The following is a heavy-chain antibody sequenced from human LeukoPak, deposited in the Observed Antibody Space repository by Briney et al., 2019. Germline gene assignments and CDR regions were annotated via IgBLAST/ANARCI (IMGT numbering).Heavy chain of an antibody. CDR2: IYHSGST. CDR1: GGSISSGGYS. J-gene: IGHJ5*02. V-gene: IGHV4-30-2*03. CDR3: ARDSSSSGWFDP. Sequence: PSQTLSLTCAVSGGSISSGGYSWSWIRQPPGKGLEWIGSIYHSGSTYYNPSLKSRVTISVDTSKNQFSLKLSSVTAADTAVYYCARDSSSSGWFDPWGQGTLVTVSS. D-gene: IGHD6-6*01.